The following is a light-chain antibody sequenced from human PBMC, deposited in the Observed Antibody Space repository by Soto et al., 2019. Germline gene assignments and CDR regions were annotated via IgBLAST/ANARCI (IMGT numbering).Light chain of an antibody. Sequence: QSVLTQPPSASGSPGQSVTISCTGTSSDVGGYNYVSWYQQHPGKAPKLMIYEVSKRPSGVPDRFSGSKSGNTASLTVSGLQAEDEADYYCSSYTSTRTYVFGTGTKVTV. CDR2: EVS. CDR1: SSDVGGYNY. V-gene: IGLV2-8*01. CDR3: SSYTSTRTYV. J-gene: IGLJ1*01.